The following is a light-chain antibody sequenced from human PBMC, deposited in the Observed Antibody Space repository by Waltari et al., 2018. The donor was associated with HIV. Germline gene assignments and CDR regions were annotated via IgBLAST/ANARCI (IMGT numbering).Light chain of an antibody. V-gene: IGKV1-39*01. CDR1: QSINNL. J-gene: IGKJ1*01. CDR3: QQTHSFPRT. CDR2: AAS. Sequence: DIQLTQSPSSLSASVGDSVTITCRTSQSINNLLNWYQQKAGKAPKLLIFAASNLEGWVPLRFSGSGSGTYFSLTITSLQPEDFATYYCQQTHSFPRTFGQGTRVEIQ.